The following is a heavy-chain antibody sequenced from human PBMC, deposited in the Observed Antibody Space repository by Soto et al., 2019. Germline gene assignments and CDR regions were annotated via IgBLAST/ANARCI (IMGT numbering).Heavy chain of an antibody. J-gene: IGHJ6*02. CDR2: IDWDDDK. CDR3: ARDSIAARPYYYYGMDV. V-gene: IGHV2-70*01. CDR1: GFSLSTSGMC. Sequence: GSGPTLVNPTQTLTLTCTFSGFSLSTSGMCVSWIRQPPGKALEWLALIDWDDDKYYSTSLKTRLTISKDTSKNQVVLTMTNMDPVDTATYYCARDSIAARPYYYYGMDVWGQGTTVTVSS. D-gene: IGHD6-6*01.